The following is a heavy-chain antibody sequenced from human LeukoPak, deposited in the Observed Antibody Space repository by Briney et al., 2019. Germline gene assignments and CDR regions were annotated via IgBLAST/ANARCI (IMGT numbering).Heavy chain of an antibody. CDR2: IKSDGST. CDR3: ARAPSEIGGYYPEYFRH. D-gene: IGHD3-22*01. J-gene: IGHJ1*01. V-gene: IGHV3-74*01. CDR1: GFTFSSYW. Sequence: GGSLRLSCAASGFTFSSYWMHWVRQAPGKGRVWVSRIKSDGSTNYAGSVKGRFTISRDNAKNTVSLQMNSLRAEDTGVYYCARAPSEIGGYYPEYFRHWGQGTLVTVSS.